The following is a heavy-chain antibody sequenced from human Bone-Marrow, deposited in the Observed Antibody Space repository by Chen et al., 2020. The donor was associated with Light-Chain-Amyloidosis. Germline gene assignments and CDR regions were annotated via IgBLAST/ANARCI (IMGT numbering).Heavy chain of an antibody. D-gene: IGHD3-9*01. J-gene: IGHJ3*02. CDR2: ISGSGGSR. CDR3: AKDISYDDILPGYPADAFDI. Sequence: GKGLEWVSTISGSGGSRYYGDSVKGRLTISRDNSKNVLFLQMNSLRAEDTAVYYCAKDISYDDILPGYPADAFDIWGQGTMVTVSS. V-gene: IGHV3-23*01.